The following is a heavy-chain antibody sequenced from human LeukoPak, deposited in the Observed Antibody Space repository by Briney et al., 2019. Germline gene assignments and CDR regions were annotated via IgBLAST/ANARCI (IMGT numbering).Heavy chain of an antibody. V-gene: IGHV3-9*01. CDR2: ISWNSGSM. Sequence: PGRSLRLSCAASGFTFDDYAMHCVRQAPGKGLEWVSGISWNSGSMGYADSVKGRFTISRDNAKNSLYLQMNSLRAEDTALYYCAKDSRYYDSSGAFDYWGQGTLVTVSS. CDR1: GFTFDDYA. CDR3: AKDSRYYDSSGAFDY. D-gene: IGHD3-22*01. J-gene: IGHJ4*02.